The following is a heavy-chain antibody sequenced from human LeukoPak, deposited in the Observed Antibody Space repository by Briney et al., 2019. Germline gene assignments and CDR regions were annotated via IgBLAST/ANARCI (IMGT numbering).Heavy chain of an antibody. D-gene: IGHD5-12*01. Sequence: GGSLRLSCTASGFTFSGHWIHWVRQPPGMGLVWVSRINERGTDSMYAESVKGRFTISRDNAKSTVYLQMNSLRAEDTAVYYCARGPSGYHNTGGQGTLVTVSS. J-gene: IGHJ4*02. CDR2: INERGTDS. CDR1: GFTFSGHW. CDR3: ARGPSGYHNT. V-gene: IGHV3-74*03.